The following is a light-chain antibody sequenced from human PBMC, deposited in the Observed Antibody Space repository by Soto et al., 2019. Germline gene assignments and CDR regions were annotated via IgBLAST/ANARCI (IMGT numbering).Light chain of an antibody. CDR1: QNINNY. J-gene: IGKJ2*01. CDR2: AAS. V-gene: IGKV1-39*01. CDR3: QQSYNAPFT. Sequence: DIQMTQSPSSLSTSVGDRVTITCRASQNINNYLNWYQQNPGKAPKLLIFAASSLQSGVPLRFSASGSGTDFTLTITGLQPEDSATYYCQQSYNAPFTFGLGTKLEIK.